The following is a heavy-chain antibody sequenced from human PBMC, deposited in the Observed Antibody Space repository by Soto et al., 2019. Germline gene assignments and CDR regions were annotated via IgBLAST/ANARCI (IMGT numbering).Heavy chain of an antibody. CDR3: ARDGLPWFGELFHWFDP. CDR1: GYTFTGYY. CDR2: INPNSGGT. D-gene: IGHD3-10*01. J-gene: IGHJ5*02. V-gene: IGHV1-2*02. Sequence: ASVKVSCKASGYTFTGYYMHWVRQAPGQGLEWMGWINPNSGGTNYAQKFQGRVTMTRGTSISTAYMELSRLRSDDTAVYYCARDGLPWFGELFHWFDPWGQGTLVTVSS.